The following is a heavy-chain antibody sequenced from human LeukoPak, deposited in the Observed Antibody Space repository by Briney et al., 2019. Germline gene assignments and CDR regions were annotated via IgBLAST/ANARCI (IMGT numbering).Heavy chain of an antibody. Sequence: GGSLRLSCAASGFTFSSYSMNWVRQAPGKGLEWVSSISSSSSYIYYADSVKGRFTISRDNAKNSLYLQMNSLRAEDTAVYYCARLGYCSSTSCKPIDYWGQGTLVTVSS. CDR3: ARLGYCSSTSCKPIDY. D-gene: IGHD2-2*01. V-gene: IGHV3-21*01. J-gene: IGHJ4*02. CDR1: GFTFSSYS. CDR2: ISSSSSYI.